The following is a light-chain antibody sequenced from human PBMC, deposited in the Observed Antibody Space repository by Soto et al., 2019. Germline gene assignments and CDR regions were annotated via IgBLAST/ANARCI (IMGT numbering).Light chain of an antibody. CDR3: KHYNSDSEA. Sequence: DIQMTKSPSSLYASVGDRVTITCRASQGISNYLAWYQQKPGKVPKLLIYAASTLQSGVPSRFSGSGSGTDFTLTISSLQPEDVATYYCKHYNSDSEAFGQGTKVEL. V-gene: IGKV1-27*01. CDR2: AAS. J-gene: IGKJ1*01. CDR1: QGISNY.